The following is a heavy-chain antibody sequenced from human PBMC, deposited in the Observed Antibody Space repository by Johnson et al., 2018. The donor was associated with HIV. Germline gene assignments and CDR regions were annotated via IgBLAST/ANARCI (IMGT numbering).Heavy chain of an antibody. CDR1: GFTFSSNY. V-gene: IGHV3-49*04. CDR3: NRADWHDAFDI. Sequence: VQLVESGGGLVQPGGSLRLSCAASGFTFSSNYMSWVRQAPGKGLEWVSSIRSKDYGGTTDYAASVKGRLTISRDDSKSIAYMQMNSVKAEGTAVYDCNRADWHDAFDIWGQGTMVTVSS. D-gene: IGHD2-21*01. CDR2: IRSKDYGGTT. J-gene: IGHJ3*02.